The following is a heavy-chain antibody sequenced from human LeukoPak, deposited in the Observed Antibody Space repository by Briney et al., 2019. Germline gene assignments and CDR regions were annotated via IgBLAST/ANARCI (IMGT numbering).Heavy chain of an antibody. J-gene: IGHJ4*02. D-gene: IGHD3-10*01. Sequence: PGGSLRLSCAASGFTFSNYWMSWVRQAPGKGLEWVANIKPDGSEKYYVGSVKGRFTISRDNAKNSLSLQMNSLRAEDTAVYYCARGGVRGVIFDSWGQGTLVTVSS. V-gene: IGHV3-7*04. CDR1: GFTFSNYW. CDR3: ARGGVRGVIFDS. CDR2: IKPDGSEK.